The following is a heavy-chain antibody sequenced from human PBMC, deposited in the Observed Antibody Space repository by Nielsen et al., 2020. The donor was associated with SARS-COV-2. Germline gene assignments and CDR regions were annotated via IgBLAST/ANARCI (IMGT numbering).Heavy chain of an antibody. J-gene: IGHJ5*02. V-gene: IGHV4-39*01. D-gene: IGHD6-13*01. CDR3: ARGYSSSWANWFDP. Sequence: SETLSLTCTVSGGSISSSSYYWGWIRQPPGKGLEWIGSIYYSGSTYYNPSLKSRVTISVDTSKNQFSLKLSSVTAADTAVYYCARGYSSSWANWFDPWGQGTLVTVSS. CDR1: GGSISSSSYY. CDR2: IYYSGST.